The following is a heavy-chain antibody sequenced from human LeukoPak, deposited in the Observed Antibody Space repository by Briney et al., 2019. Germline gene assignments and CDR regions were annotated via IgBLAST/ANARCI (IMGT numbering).Heavy chain of an antibody. J-gene: IGHJ4*02. D-gene: IGHD2-2*01. Sequence: GGSLRLSCAASGFTFSSYAMSWVRQAPGKGLEWVSAISGSGGSTYYADSVKGRFTISRDNSKNTLYLQMNSLRAEDTAVYYCAKDIVVVPAARRDYFDYWGQGTLVTVSS. CDR3: AKDIVVVPAARRDYFDY. CDR2: ISGSGGST. V-gene: IGHV3-23*01. CDR1: GFTFSSYA.